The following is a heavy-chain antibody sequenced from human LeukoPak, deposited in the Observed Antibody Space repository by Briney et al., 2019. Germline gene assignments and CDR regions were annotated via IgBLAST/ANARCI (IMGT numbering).Heavy chain of an antibody. V-gene: IGHV3-30*04. Sequence: GGSLRLSCAASGFTFSSYAMHWVRQAPGKGLEWVAVISYDGSNKYYADSVKGRFTISRDNSKNTLYLQMNSLRAEDTAVYYCARDHRLGDSSGFDYWGQGTLVTVSS. CDR3: ARDHRLGDSSGFDY. CDR2: ISYDGSNK. J-gene: IGHJ4*02. CDR1: GFTFSSYA. D-gene: IGHD3-22*01.